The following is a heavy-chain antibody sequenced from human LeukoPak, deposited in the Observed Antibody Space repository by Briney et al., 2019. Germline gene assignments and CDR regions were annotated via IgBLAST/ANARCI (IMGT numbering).Heavy chain of an antibody. V-gene: IGHV3-30*18. D-gene: IGHD5-18*01. CDR3: AKDRYSYAFEYSDS. CDR2: ISNDGSKK. Sequence: GGSLRLSCAASGFTFTSYGMHWVRQAPGKGLDWVAVISNDGSKKYYADSVKGRFTISRDNSKNTLSLQVSSLRTEDTAVYYCAKDRYSYAFEYSDSWGQGTLVTVSS. CDR1: GFTFTSYG. J-gene: IGHJ4*02.